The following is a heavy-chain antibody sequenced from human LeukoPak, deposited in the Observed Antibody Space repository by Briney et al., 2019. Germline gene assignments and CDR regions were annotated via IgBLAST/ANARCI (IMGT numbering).Heavy chain of an antibody. CDR3: AREGNNSWSDY. CDR2: ISPNSGGT. J-gene: IGHJ4*02. V-gene: IGHV1-2*02. D-gene: IGHD6-13*01. Sequence: VASMKVSCKTSGYTFTDYYIYWVRQAPGQGLEWMGWISPNSGGTNYAQKFQGRVTMTRDTSISTAYMELNRLRSDDTAVYYCAREGNNSWSDYWGQGTLVTVSS. CDR1: GYTFTDYY.